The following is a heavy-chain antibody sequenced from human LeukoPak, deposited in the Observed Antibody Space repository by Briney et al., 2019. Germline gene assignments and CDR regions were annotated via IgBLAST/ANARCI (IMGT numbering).Heavy chain of an antibody. CDR1: GFTFNSYA. CDR2: ISGSGGSI. D-gene: IGHD4-17*01. J-gene: IGHJ4*02. Sequence: HPGGSLRLSCAASGFTFNSYAMSWVRQAPGKGLEWVSAISGSGGSIYYADSVKGRFTISRDNSNNTLYLQMNSLRAEDTAVYYCAKVGSSYGDYEGIDYWGQGTLVTVSS. V-gene: IGHV3-23*01. CDR3: AKVGSSYGDYEGIDY.